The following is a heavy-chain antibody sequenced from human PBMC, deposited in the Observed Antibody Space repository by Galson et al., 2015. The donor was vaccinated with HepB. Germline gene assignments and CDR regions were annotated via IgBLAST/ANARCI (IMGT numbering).Heavy chain of an antibody. Sequence: SLRLSCAASGFTFSSCWMYWVRQAPGKGLVWVSRINSDGSSTTYADSVRGRFTISRDNAKNTLYLQMNSLREDDTAVYYCARVGGPDLWAHDHWGQGTLVTVSS. CDR1: GFTFSSCW. J-gene: IGHJ4*02. V-gene: IGHV3-74*01. CDR3: ARVGGPDLWAHDH. CDR2: INSDGSST. D-gene: IGHD1-26*01.